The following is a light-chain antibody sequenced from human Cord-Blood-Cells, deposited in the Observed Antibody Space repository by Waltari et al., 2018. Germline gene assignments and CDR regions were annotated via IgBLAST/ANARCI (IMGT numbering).Light chain of an antibody. V-gene: IGLV3-19*01. Sequence: SSELTQDPAVSVALGQTVRITCQGESLRSYYASWYQQKPGQAPVLVIYGKNNRTSGFPDRFSGSSSGNTASLTITGAQAEDEADYYCNSRDSSGNHVVFGGGTKLTVL. CDR3: NSRDSSGNHVV. CDR2: GKN. J-gene: IGLJ2*01. CDR1: SLRSYY.